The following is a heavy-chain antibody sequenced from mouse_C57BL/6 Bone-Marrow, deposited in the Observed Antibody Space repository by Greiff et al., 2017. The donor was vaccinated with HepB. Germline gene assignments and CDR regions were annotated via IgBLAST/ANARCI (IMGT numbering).Heavy chain of an antibody. CDR1: GYSFTGYF. CDR2: INPYNGDT. D-gene: IGHD2-3*01. CDR3: ARRGYYAWFAY. J-gene: IGHJ3*01. Sequence: VQLQQSGPELVKPGASVKISCKASGYSFTGYFMNWVMQSHGKSLEWIGRINPYNGDTFYNQKFKGKATLTVDKSSSTAHMELRSLTSEDSAVYYCARRGYYAWFAYWGQGTLVTVSA. V-gene: IGHV1-20*01.